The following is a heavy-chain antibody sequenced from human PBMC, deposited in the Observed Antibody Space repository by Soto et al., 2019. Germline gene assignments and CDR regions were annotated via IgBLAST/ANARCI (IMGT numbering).Heavy chain of an antibody. J-gene: IGHJ4*02. V-gene: IGHV3-21*01. CDR3: ASANWNDALDY. CDR2: ISSSSSYI. D-gene: IGHD1-20*01. CDR1: GFTFSSYS. Sequence: EVQLVESGGGLVKPGGSLRLSCAASGFTFSSYSMNWVRQAPGKGLEWVSSISSSSSYIYYADSVKGRFTISRDNAKNSLYLQMNSLRAEDTTVYYCASANWNDALDYWGQGTLVIVSS.